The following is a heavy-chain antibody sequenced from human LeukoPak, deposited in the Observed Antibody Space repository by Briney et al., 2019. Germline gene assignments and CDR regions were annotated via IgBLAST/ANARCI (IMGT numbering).Heavy chain of an antibody. CDR1: GGTFSSYA. D-gene: IGHD5-24*01. CDR2: IIPIFGTA. V-gene: IGHV1-69*05. J-gene: IGHJ4*02. Sequence: SVKVSCKACGGTFSSYAISWVRQAPGEGLEWMGGIIPIFGTANYAQKFQGRVTITTDESTSTAYMELSSLRSEDTAVYYCARSESSLSEMATIGPLNFDYWSQGTLVTVSS. CDR3: ARSESSLSEMATIGPLNFDY.